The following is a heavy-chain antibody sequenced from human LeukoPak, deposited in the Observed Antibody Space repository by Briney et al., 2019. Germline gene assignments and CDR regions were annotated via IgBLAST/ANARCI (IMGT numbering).Heavy chain of an antibody. D-gene: IGHD3-3*01. Sequence: GASVKVSCKASGYTFTSYGISWVRQAPGQGLEWMGWISAYNGNTNYAQKLQGRVTMTTDTSTSTAYMELRSLRSDDTAVYYCARDHPGGGYYDFWSGYYRSSWFDPWGQGTLVTVSS. CDR3: ARDHPGGGYYDFWSGYYRSSWFDP. J-gene: IGHJ5*02. CDR2: ISAYNGNT. CDR1: GYTFTSYG. V-gene: IGHV1-18*01.